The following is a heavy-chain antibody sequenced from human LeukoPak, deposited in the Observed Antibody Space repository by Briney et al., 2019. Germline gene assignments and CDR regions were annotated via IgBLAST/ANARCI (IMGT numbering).Heavy chain of an antibody. V-gene: IGHV4-59*01. J-gene: IGHJ4*02. CDR3: AREGGSGNYGIDY. D-gene: IGHD3-10*01. CDR2: IYYSGST. CDR1: GGSISSYY. Sequence: SETLSLTCTVSGGSISSYYWSWIRQPPGKGLEWSGYIYYSGSTNYNPSLKSRVTISVHTSKNHFSLKLSSVPAADTAVYYCAREGGSGNYGIDYWGQGTLVTVSS.